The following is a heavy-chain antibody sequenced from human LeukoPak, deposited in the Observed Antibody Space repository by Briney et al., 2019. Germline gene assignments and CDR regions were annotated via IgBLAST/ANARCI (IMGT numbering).Heavy chain of an antibody. CDR2: ISGSGGST. J-gene: IGHJ4*02. Sequence: QTGGSLRLSCAASGFTFSSYAMSWVRQAPGKGLEWVSAISGSGGSTYYADSVKGRFTISRDNSKNTLYLQMNSLRAEDTAVYYCAKVSHSRYSSGGYDYWGQGTLVTVSS. CDR1: GFTFSSYA. CDR3: AKVSHSRYSSGGYDY. D-gene: IGHD6-19*01. V-gene: IGHV3-23*01.